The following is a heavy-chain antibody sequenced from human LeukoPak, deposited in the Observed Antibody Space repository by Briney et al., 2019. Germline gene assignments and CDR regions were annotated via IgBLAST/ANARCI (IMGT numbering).Heavy chain of an antibody. D-gene: IGHD2-8*01. V-gene: IGHV4-39*01. Sequence: PSETLSLTCTVSGGSISSSSYYWGWMRQPPGKGREWIGSIYYSGSTYYNPSLKSRVTISVDTSKNQFSLKLSSVTAADTAVYYCARHVNGWFDPWGQGTLVTVSS. CDR2: IYYSGST. J-gene: IGHJ5*02. CDR1: GGSISSSSYY. CDR3: ARHVNGWFDP.